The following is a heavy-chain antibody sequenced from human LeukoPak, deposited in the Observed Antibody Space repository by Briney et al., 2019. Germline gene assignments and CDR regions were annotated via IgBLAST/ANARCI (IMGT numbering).Heavy chain of an antibody. V-gene: IGHV1-46*01. J-gene: IGHJ6*02. CDR1: GYTFINYF. D-gene: IGHD2-2*01. CDR2: VNPRGGDT. CDR3: ASQVVPAAIGYYYYGMDV. Sequence: ASVKVSCTASGYTFINYFIHWVRQAPGQGLQWMGIVNPRGGDTTYAQKFQGRVTMTRDTSTSTVYMELSSLRSEDTAVYYCASQVVPAAIGYYYYGMDVWGQGTTVTVSS.